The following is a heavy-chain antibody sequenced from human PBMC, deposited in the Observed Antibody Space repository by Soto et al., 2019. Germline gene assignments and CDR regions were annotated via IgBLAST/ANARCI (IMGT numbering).Heavy chain of an antibody. CDR1: GFTFGDYA. J-gene: IGHJ6*02. Sequence: SLRLSCTASGFTFGDYAMSWVRQAPGKXLEWVGFIRSKAYGGTTEYAASVKGRFTISRDDSKSIAYLQMNSLKTEDTAVYYCNANILTGYYNGYYYYRMDVWGQGTTVTVSS. CDR3: NANILTGYYNGYYYYRMDV. D-gene: IGHD3-9*01. V-gene: IGHV3-49*04. CDR2: IRSKAYGGTT.